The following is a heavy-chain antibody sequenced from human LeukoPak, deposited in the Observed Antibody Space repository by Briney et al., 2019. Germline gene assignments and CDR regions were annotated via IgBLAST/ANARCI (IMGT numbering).Heavy chain of an antibody. V-gene: IGHV4-38-2*01. J-gene: IGHJ4*02. D-gene: IGHD2/OR15-2a*01. CDR3: ARLSDLTQFDY. CDR2: IYHSGST. Sequence: PSETLSLTCAVSVYSISSGYYWGWIRQPPGKGLEWIGSIYHSGSTYYNPSLKSRVTISVDTSKNQFSLKLSSVTAADTAVYYCARLSDLTQFDYWGQGTLVTVSS. CDR1: VYSISSGYY.